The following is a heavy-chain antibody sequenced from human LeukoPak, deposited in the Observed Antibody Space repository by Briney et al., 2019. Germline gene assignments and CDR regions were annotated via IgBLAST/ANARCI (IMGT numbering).Heavy chain of an antibody. V-gene: IGHV3-23*01. Sequence: GGSLRLSCAASGFTFSSYAMNWVRQAPGKGLEWVAGISSGDRTFHAESVKGRFTISRDSSKNTLYLQMNSLRAEDTAVYYCAKMMGQRLYDYCMDVWGKGTTVTVSS. CDR1: GFTFSSYA. CDR3: AKMMGQRLYDYCMDV. D-gene: IGHD3-16*01. J-gene: IGHJ6*03. CDR2: ISSGDRT.